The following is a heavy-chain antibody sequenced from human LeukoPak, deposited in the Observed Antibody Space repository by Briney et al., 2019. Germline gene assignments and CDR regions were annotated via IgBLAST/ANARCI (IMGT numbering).Heavy chain of an antibody. D-gene: IGHD3-10*01. CDR2: IRSKAYGGTT. Sequence: HSGGSLRLSCTASGFTFGDYAMSWFRQAPGKGLEWVGFIRSKAYGGTTEYAASVKGRFTISRDDSKSIAYLQMNNLKTEDTAVYYCTRGYYYGSGSYLFDYWGQGTLVTVSS. J-gene: IGHJ4*02. CDR3: TRGYYYGSGSYLFDY. V-gene: IGHV3-49*03. CDR1: GFTFGDYA.